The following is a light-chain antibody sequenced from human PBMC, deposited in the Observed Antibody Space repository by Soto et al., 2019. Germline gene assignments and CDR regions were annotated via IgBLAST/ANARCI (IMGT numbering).Light chain of an antibody. Sequence: DIQMTQSPSSLSASVGDRVTITCRACQGIGNDLGWYQQKPGKAPKRLIYAASSLQSGVPSRFSGSGSGTEFTLTISSLQPEDFAAYYCLQHNTYPLTFGQGTKVEIK. J-gene: IGKJ1*01. V-gene: IGKV1-17*01. CDR1: QGIGND. CDR2: AAS. CDR3: LQHNTYPLT.